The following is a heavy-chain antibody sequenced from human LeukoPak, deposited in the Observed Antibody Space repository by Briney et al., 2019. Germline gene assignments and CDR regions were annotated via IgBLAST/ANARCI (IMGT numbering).Heavy chain of an antibody. CDR1: GGSISSGGYY. CDR3: ARRAGDISGYYWNFDY. CDR2: IYHSGTT. V-gene: IGHV4-30-2*01. Sequence: SETLSLTCTVSGGSISSGGYYWSWIRQPPGKGPEWIGYIYHSGTTYYNPSLKSRVTISVDRSKNQFSLKLSSVTAADTAVYYCARRAGDISGYYWNFDYWGQGTLVTVSS. J-gene: IGHJ4*02. D-gene: IGHD3-22*01.